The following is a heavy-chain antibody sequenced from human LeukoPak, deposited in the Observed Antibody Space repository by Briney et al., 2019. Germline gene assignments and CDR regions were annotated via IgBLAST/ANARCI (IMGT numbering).Heavy chain of an antibody. Sequence: GGSLRLSCAASGFTFSSYSMSWVRQAPGKGLEWVSSISGSGDNTYYTDSVKGRFTISRDSSGNTLYLQMNNLRAEDTAVYYCAKDHVNYYYSGGFYSPFDYWGQGTLVTVSS. D-gene: IGHD3-22*01. CDR1: GFTFSSYS. CDR2: ISGSGDNT. CDR3: AKDHVNYYYSGGFYSPFDY. V-gene: IGHV3-23*01. J-gene: IGHJ4*02.